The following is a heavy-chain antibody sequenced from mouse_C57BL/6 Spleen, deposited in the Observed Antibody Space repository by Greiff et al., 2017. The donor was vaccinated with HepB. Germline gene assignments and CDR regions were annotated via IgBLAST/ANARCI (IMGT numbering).Heavy chain of an antibody. CDR3: ARAGGYSYFDY. V-gene: IGHV1-82*01. D-gene: IGHD2-3*01. Sequence: QVQLQQSGPELVKPGASVKISCKASGYAFSSSWMNWVKQRPGKGLEWIGRIYPGDGDTNYNGKFKGKATLTADKSSSTAYMQLSSLTSEDSAVYFCARAGGYSYFDYGGQGTTLTVSS. CDR2: IYPGDGDT. CDR1: GYAFSSSW. J-gene: IGHJ2*01.